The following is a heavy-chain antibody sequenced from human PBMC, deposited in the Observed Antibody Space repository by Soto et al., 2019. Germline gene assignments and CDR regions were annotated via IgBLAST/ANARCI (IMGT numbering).Heavy chain of an antibody. D-gene: IGHD4-17*01. J-gene: IGHJ3*02. CDR3: AIVGPQKHYGGNSGAFDI. CDR2: IYTSGST. V-gene: IGHV4-4*07. Sequence: SETLSLTCTVSGVSTSSYYWSWIRQPAGKGLEWIGRIYTSGSTNYNPSLKSRVTMSVDTSKNQFSLKLSSVTAADTAVYYCAIVGPQKHYGGNSGAFDIWGQGTMVTVSS. CDR1: GVSTSSYY.